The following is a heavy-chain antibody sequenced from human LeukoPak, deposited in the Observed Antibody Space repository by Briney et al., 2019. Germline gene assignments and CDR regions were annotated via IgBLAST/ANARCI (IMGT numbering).Heavy chain of an antibody. J-gene: IGHJ4*02. CDR2: ISGSGGST. Sequence: GGSLRLSCAASGFTFSSCAMSWVRQAPGKGLEWFSAISGSGGSTYYADSVKGRFTISRDNSKNTLYLQMNSLRAEDTAVYYCAKDPRRIDPAPYWGQGTLVTVSS. D-gene: IGHD2-15*01. CDR3: AKDPRRIDPAPY. CDR1: GFTFSSCA. V-gene: IGHV3-23*01.